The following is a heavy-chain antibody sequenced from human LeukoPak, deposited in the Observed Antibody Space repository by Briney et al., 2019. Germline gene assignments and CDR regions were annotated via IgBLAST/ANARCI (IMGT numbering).Heavy chain of an antibody. J-gene: IGHJ6*03. CDR2: ISGSGGRR. Sequence: PGGSLRLSCAASGFTFSSYDMSWVRQAPGKGVEWVSSISGSGGRRYYADSVKGRFTRSRDKAKNSLYLQMNSLRAEDTAVYYCARESHSYGYNYYYYYYMDVWGKGTTVTVSS. CDR3: ARESHSYGYNYYYYYYMDV. D-gene: IGHD5-18*01. V-gene: IGHV3-23*01. CDR1: GFTFSSYD.